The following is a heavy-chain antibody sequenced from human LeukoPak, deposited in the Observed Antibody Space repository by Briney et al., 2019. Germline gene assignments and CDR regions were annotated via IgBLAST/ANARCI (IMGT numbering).Heavy chain of an antibody. CDR1: EFTFSSYS. J-gene: IGHJ4*02. Sequence: GGSLRLSCAASEFTFSSYSMNWVRQAPGKGLEWVSYISSRSNIISYADSVKGRFTISTDNAKNSLYLQMNSLSDEDTAVYYCARDYQWSFDYWGQGTLVTVSS. CDR2: ISSRSNII. CDR3: ARDYQWSFDY. D-gene: IGHD2-15*01. V-gene: IGHV3-48*02.